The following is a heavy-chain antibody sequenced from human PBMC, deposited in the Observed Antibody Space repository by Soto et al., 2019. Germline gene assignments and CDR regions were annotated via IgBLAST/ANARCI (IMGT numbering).Heavy chain of an antibody. J-gene: IGHJ4*02. CDR1: GYTFTSYG. Sequence: ASVKVSCKASGYTFTSYGISWVRQAPGQGLEWMGWISAYNGNTNYAQKLQGRVTMTTDTSTSTAYMELRSLRSDDTAVYYCARDRHMVRGVIIPYLVDYWGQGTLVTVSS. D-gene: IGHD3-10*01. CDR3: ARDRHMVRGVIIPYLVDY. CDR2: ISAYNGNT. V-gene: IGHV1-18*01.